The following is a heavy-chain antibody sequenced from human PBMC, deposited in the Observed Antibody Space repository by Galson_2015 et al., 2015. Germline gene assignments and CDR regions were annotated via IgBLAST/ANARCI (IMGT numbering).Heavy chain of an antibody. CDR2: ISWNSGSI. CDR1: GFTFDDYA. Sequence: SLRLSCAASGFTFDDYAMHWVRHAPGKGLEWVSGISWNSGSISYADSVKGRFTISRDNAKNSLYLQMNSLRAEDTALYYCAKGITIFGVVMQRDSFDIWGQGTMVTVSS. J-gene: IGHJ3*02. V-gene: IGHV3-9*01. D-gene: IGHD3-3*01. CDR3: AKGITIFGVVMQRDSFDI.